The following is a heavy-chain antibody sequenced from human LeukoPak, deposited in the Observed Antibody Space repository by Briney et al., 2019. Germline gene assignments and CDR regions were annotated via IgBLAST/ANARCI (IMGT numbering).Heavy chain of an antibody. Sequence: GGSLRLSCAASGFTFSSYSMSWVRQAPGKGLEWVSSISSSSSYIYYADSVKGRFTISRDNAKNSLYLQMNSLRAEDTAVYYCASSANDFWSGPVDYWGQGTLVTVSS. V-gene: IGHV3-21*01. CDR1: GFTFSSYS. CDR3: ASSANDFWSGPVDY. CDR2: ISSSSSYI. D-gene: IGHD3-3*01. J-gene: IGHJ4*02.